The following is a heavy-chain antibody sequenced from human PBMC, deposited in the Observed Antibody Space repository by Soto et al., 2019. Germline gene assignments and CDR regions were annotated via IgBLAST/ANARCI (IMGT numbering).Heavy chain of an antibody. CDR1: GFSFSDCG. Sequence: LRLSCAASGFSFSDCGMHWVRQAPGKGLEWVAVISYDGSNKYYADSVKGRSTISRDNSKNTLYLQMNTLRAEDTAVYYCARRRAVAGYLYYYYGMDVWGQGTTVTVSS. D-gene: IGHD6-19*01. CDR3: ARRRAVAGYLYYYYGMDV. V-gene: IGHV3-30*03. CDR2: ISYDGSNK. J-gene: IGHJ6*02.